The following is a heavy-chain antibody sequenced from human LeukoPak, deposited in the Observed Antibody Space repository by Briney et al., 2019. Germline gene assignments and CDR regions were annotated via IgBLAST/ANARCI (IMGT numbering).Heavy chain of an antibody. J-gene: IGHJ3*02. CDR3: AKGRKRAITMIVVAALDAFDI. Sequence: PGGSLRLSCAASGFTFDDYAMHWVRQAPGKGLEWVSGISWNSGSIGYADSVKGRFTISRDNAKNSLYLQMNGLRAEDTALYYCAKGRKRAITMIVVAALDAFDIWGQGTMVTVSS. CDR2: ISWNSGSI. CDR1: GFTFDDYA. D-gene: IGHD3-22*01. V-gene: IGHV3-9*01.